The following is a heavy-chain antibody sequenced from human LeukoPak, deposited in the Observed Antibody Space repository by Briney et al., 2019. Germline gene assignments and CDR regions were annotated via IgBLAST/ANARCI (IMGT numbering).Heavy chain of an antibody. CDR2: ISNDGNIK. J-gene: IGHJ3*02. CDR3: ARVTLSEIVVFDI. D-gene: IGHD2-15*01. Sequence: GGSLRLSCAASGFTFSSYTMHWVRQAPDKGLEWVAVISNDGNIKYHADSVKGRFTISRDNSKNTLFLQMNNLRPDDTAVYYCARVTLSEIVVFDIWGQGTMVTVSS. V-gene: IGHV3-30*04. CDR1: GFTFSSYT.